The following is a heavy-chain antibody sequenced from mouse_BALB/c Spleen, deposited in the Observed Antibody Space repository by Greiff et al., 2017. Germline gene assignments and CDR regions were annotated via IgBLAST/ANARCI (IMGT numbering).Heavy chain of an antibody. CDR3: ARGSAYYAMDD. CDR1: GFTFSSYA. J-gene: IGHJ4*01. V-gene: IGHV5-6-5*01. Sequence: EVQRVESGGGLVKPGGSLKLSCAASGFTFSSYAMSWVRQTPEKRLEWVASISSGGSTYYPDSVKGRFTISRDNARNILYLQMSSLRSEDTAMYYCARGSAYYAMDDWGQGTSVTVSS. CDR2: ISSGGST. D-gene: IGHD6-1*01.